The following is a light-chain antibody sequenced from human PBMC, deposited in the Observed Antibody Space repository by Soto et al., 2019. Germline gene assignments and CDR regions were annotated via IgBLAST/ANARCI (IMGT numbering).Light chain of an antibody. Sequence: EIVLTQSPGTLSLSPGERATLSCSASQSVSSSYLAWYQQKPGQAPRLLIYDASNRATGIPARFSGSGSGTDFTLTISSLEPEDFAVYYCQQRSNWPPITFGQGTRLEI. V-gene: IGKV3-11*01. CDR3: QQRSNWPPIT. CDR2: DAS. CDR1: QSVSSSY. J-gene: IGKJ5*01.